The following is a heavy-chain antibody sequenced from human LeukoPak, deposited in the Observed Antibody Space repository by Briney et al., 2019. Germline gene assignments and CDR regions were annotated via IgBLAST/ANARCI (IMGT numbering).Heavy chain of an antibody. J-gene: IGHJ4*02. CDR1: GGSISSYY. D-gene: IGHD3-10*01. CDR2: IYYSGST. Sequence: KPSETLSLTCTVSGGSISSYYWSWIRQPPGKGLEWIGYIYYSGSTNYNPSLKSRVTISVDTSKNQFSLKLSSVTAADTAVYYCARDLSGVLWFGGQGTLVTVSS. V-gene: IGHV4-59*01. CDR3: ARDLSGVLWF.